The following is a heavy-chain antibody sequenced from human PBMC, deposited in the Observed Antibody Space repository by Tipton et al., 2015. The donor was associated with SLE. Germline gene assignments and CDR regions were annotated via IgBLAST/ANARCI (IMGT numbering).Heavy chain of an antibody. J-gene: IGHJ1*01. CDR3: ARDSPGMAAAG. Sequence: GLVKPSETLSLTCTVSGGSIGSSSYYWGWVRQPPGKGLEWIGSIYFSGSTHYNPSLKSRVTISVDTPKNQFSLKLRSVTAADTAVYYCARDSPGMAAAGWGQGTLVTVSS. CDR1: GGSIGSSSYY. V-gene: IGHV4-39*07. D-gene: IGHD6-13*01. CDR2: IYFSGST.